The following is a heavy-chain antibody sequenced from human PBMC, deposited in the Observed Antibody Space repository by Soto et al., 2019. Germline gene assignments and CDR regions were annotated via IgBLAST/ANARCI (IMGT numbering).Heavy chain of an antibody. CDR3: ARDTKVLGDTDP. Sequence: QVQLQESGPGLVKPSQTLSLTCTVSGGSISSGDYYWSWIRPPPGKGLEWIGYFYYSGSTYYNPSLKSRVTIAVDTSKNQFSLKLSSVTAADTAVYYCARDTKVLGDTDPWGQGTLVTVSS. CDR1: GGSISSGDYY. D-gene: IGHD2-21*01. CDR2: FYYSGST. V-gene: IGHV4-30-4*01. J-gene: IGHJ5*02.